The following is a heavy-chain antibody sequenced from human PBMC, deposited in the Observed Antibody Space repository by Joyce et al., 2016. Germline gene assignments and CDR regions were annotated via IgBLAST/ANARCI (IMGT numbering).Heavy chain of an antibody. Sequence: QVQLGESGGGVVQPGRSLRLSCAASGFTFSSYAMHWVRQVPGKGLEWGAVTASDGRNKYYAGSVKGRFTISRDNLKSTLYLQMNSLRAEDTAVYYCARGTRRSFYYDSTGYYLIDYWGQGTVVTVSS. CDR3: ARGTRRSFYYDSTGYYLIDY. J-gene: IGHJ4*02. D-gene: IGHD3-22*01. CDR2: TASDGRNK. CDR1: GFTFSSYA. V-gene: IGHV3-30*04.